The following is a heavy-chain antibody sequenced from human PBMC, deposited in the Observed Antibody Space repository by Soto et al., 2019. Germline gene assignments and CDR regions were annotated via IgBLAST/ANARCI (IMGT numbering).Heavy chain of an antibody. CDR2: IIPILGTA. D-gene: IGHD7-27*01. J-gene: IGHJ4*02. CDR1: GGTFSSYA. V-gene: IGHV1-69*06. Sequence: QVQLVQSGAEVKKPGSSVKVSCKASGGTFSSYAISWVRQAPGQGLEWMGGIIPILGTANYAQKFQGRVTITADKSTSTAYMELSSLRSEDTAVYYCARVYTWDWGSRGYFDYWGQGTLVTVSS. CDR3: ARVYTWDWGSRGYFDY.